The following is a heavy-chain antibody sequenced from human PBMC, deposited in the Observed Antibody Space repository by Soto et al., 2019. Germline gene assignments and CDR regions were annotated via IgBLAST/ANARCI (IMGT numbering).Heavy chain of an antibody. CDR2: IYYSGST. V-gene: IGHV4-59*08. CDR3: ARHIPDYYGSGSYYNGFDY. D-gene: IGHD3-10*01. CDR1: GGSISSYY. J-gene: IGHJ4*02. Sequence: PSETLSLTCTVSGGSISSYYWSWIRQPPGKGLEWIGYIYYSGSTNYNPSLKSRVTISVDTSKNQFSLKLSSVTAADTAVYYCARHIPDYYGSGSYYNGFDYWGQGTLVTVSS.